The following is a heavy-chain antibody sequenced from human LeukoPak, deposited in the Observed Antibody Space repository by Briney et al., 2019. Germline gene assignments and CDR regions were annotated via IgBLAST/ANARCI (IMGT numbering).Heavy chain of an antibody. CDR3: GATRHNWFDP. CDR1: GGSISSSSYY. CDR2: IYYSGST. Sequence: SETLSLTCTVSGGSISSSSYYWGWIRQPPGKGLEWIGSIYYSGSTYYNPSLKSRVTISVDTSKNQFSLELSSVTAAATAVYLWGATRHNWFDPWGEGTLVTVSS. V-gene: IGHV4-39*07. D-gene: IGHD1-26*01. J-gene: IGHJ5*02.